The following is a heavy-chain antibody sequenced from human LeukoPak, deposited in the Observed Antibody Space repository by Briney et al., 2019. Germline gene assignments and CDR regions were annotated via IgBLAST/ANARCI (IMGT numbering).Heavy chain of an antibody. V-gene: IGHV1-2*02. D-gene: IGHD2-2*01. CDR1: GYTFTGYY. J-gene: IGHJ6*03. CDR2: INPNSGGT. CDR3: ARAELGYCSSTSCLNIGYYYYMDV. Sequence: ASVKVSCKASGYTFTGYYMHWVRQAPGQGLEWMGWINPNSGGTNYAQKFQGRVTMTRDTSISTAYMELSRLRSDDTAVYYCARAELGYCSSTSCLNIGYYYYMDVWGKGTTVTVSS.